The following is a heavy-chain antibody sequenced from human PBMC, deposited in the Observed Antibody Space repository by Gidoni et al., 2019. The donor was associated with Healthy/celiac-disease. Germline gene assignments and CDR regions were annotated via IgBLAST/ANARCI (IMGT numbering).Heavy chain of an antibody. V-gene: IGHV4-31*03. CDR1: GGSISSGGYY. D-gene: IGHD6-13*01. CDR3: ATTLRPRAAALDY. CDR2: IYYSGST. Sequence: QVQLQESGPGLVKPSQTLSLPCTVSGGSISSGGYYWSWIRQHPGKGLEWIGYIYYSGSTYYNPSLKSRVTILVDTSKNQFSLKLSSVTAADTAVYYCATTLRPRAAALDYWGQGTLVTVSS. J-gene: IGHJ4*02.